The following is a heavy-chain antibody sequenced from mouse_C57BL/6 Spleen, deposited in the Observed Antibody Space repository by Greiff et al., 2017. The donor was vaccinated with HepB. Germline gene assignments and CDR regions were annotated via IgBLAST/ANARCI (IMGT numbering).Heavy chain of an antibody. Sequence: EVKLMESGGGLVQPGGSMKLSCVASGFTFSNYWMNWVRQSPEKGLEWVAQIRLKSDNYATHYAESVKGRFTISRDDSKSSVYLQMNNLRAEDTGIYYCTDYYGSRGYWGQGTTLTVSS. CDR3: TDYYGSRGY. CDR2: IRLKSDNYAT. V-gene: IGHV6-3*01. CDR1: GFTFSNYW. J-gene: IGHJ2*01. D-gene: IGHD1-1*01.